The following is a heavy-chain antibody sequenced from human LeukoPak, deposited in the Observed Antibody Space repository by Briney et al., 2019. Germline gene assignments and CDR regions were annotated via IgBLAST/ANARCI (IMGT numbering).Heavy chain of an antibody. J-gene: IGHJ4*02. CDR3: ARERVTVSTIKVNYFDC. CDR2: IYTGGST. V-gene: IGHV4-4*07. Sequence: SDTLSLTCSVSGDSISDFYWGWIRQPAGKGLEWIGRIYTGGSTHYNPSLMSRVTMSVDTSKNQFSLRLSSVTAADTAVYYCARERVTVSTIKVNYFDCWGQGTLVTVSS. D-gene: IGHD5/OR15-5a*01. CDR1: GDSISDFY.